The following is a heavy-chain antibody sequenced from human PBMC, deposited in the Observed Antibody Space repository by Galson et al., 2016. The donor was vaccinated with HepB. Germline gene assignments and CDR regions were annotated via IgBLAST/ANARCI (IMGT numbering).Heavy chain of an antibody. Sequence: SLRLSCAASGFRFGTYAMHWVRQAPGKGLEWVAGISNDGNNKNYIDSAKGRFTISRDNFRNTVYLQLSILRVEDTAVYYCARDGGAAWIQLWFDNWGHGTLVTVSS. J-gene: IGHJ4*01. D-gene: IGHD5-18*01. CDR2: ISNDGNNK. V-gene: IGHV3-30*04. CDR1: GFRFGTYA. CDR3: ARDGGAAWIQLWFDN.